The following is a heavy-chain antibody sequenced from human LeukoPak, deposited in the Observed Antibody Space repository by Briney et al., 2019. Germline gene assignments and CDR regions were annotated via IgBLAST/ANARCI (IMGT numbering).Heavy chain of an antibody. CDR2: INHSGST. CDR1: GGSFSGYY. Sequence: SETLSLTCAVYGGSFSGYYWSWIRQPPGKGLEWIGEINHSGSTNYNPSLKSRVTISVDTSKNQFSLKLSSVTAADTAVYYCARRPGHDILTGYQYARGFDPWGQGTLVTVSS. V-gene: IGHV4-34*01. CDR3: ARRPGHDILTGYQYARGFDP. D-gene: IGHD3-9*01. J-gene: IGHJ5*02.